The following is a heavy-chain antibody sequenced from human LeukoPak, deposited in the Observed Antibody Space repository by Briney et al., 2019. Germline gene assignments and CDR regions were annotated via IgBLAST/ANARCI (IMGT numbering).Heavy chain of an antibody. Sequence: GASVKVSCKASGYTFTGYYMHWVRQAPGQGLEWMGWINPNSGGTNYAQKFQGWVTMTRDTSNSTAYMELSRLRSDDTAVYYCAGVSGWYEAWDYFDYWGQGTLVTVSS. D-gene: IGHD6-19*01. CDR1: GYTFTGYY. J-gene: IGHJ4*02. CDR3: AGVSGWYEAWDYFDY. CDR2: INPNSGGT. V-gene: IGHV1-2*04.